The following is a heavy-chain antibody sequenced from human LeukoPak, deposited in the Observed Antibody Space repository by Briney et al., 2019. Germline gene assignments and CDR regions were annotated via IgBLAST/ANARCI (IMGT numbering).Heavy chain of an antibody. CDR2: IKQDGSET. CDR1: GFTFSSYW. Sequence: GGSLGLSCAASGFTFSSYWMTWVRQAPEKGLEWVANIKQDGSETYYVDSVKGRFTISRDNAKNSLCLHMNSLRVEDSAVYYCARSGVPHGTDVWGQGTTVTVSS. CDR3: ARSGVPHGTDV. V-gene: IGHV3-7*04. D-gene: IGHD7-27*01. J-gene: IGHJ6*02.